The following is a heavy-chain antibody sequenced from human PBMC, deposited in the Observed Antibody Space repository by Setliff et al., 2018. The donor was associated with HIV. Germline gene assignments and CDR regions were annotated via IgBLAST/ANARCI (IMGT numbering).Heavy chain of an antibody. J-gene: IGHJ4*02. V-gene: IGHV1-3*01. CDR3: AREIRNYDFWSGYWEDHYFDS. D-gene: IGHD3-3*01. Sequence: ASVKVSCKASGYTFTSYAMHWVRQAPGQRLEWMGWINAGNGNTKYSQKFQGRVTITRDTSASTAYMELSSLRSEDTAVYYCAREIRNYDFWSGYWEDHYFDSWGREPWSPSPQ. CDR2: INAGNGNT. CDR1: GYTFTSYA.